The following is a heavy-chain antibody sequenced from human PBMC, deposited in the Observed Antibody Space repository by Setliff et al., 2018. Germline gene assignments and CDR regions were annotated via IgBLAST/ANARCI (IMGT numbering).Heavy chain of an antibody. CDR2: VYYSGYT. CDR3: ARDQWVRSPPLYFSYSMDV. CDR1: NGSVSTTSHY. J-gene: IGHJ6*02. D-gene: IGHD5-12*01. Sequence: SETLSLTCTVSNGSVSTTSHYWGWVRQPPGKGLEWIGSVYYSGYTYYSPSLQSRVTISVDMSKNQFSLKLTSMTAADTAVYYCARDQWVRSPPLYFSYSMDVWGQGTTVTISS. V-gene: IGHV4-39*07.